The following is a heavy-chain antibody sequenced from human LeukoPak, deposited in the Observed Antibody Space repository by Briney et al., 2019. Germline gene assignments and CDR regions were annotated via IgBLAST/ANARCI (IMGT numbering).Heavy chain of an antibody. D-gene: IGHD3-22*01. CDR2: IKYDGSHK. CDR1: GLSFSSYW. CDR3: ASSHDSSGND. V-gene: IGHV3-7*01. Sequence: GGSLRLSCVASGLSFSSYWMAWVRQAPGKGLEWVANIKYDGSHKYYVDSVKGRFTISRDNAKNSVYLQMNSLRVDDTAVYFCASSHDSSGNDWGQGTMVTVSS. J-gene: IGHJ4*02.